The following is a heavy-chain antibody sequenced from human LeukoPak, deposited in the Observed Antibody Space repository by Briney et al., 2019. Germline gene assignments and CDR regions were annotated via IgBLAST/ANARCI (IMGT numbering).Heavy chain of an antibody. V-gene: IGHV4-59*01. CDR2: IHFSGST. CDR3: ARDLGGIYFHY. D-gene: IGHD1-26*01. J-gene: IGHJ4*02. CDR1: DASISGYY. Sequence: PSETLSLTCTVSDASISGYYWSWIRQRPGKGLEWIGSIHFSGSTNYNPSLRSRVTISVDTSKNQLSLKLSSVTAADTAVYYCARDLGGIYFHYWGQGTLVTVSS.